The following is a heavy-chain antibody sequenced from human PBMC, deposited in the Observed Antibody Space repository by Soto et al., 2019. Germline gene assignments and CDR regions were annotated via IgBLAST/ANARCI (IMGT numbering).Heavy chain of an antibody. Sequence: EVQLVESGGGLVQPGGSLRLSCAASGFTFSSYSMNWVRQAPGKGLEWVSSISSSSSYIYYADSVKGRFTISRDNAKNSLYLQMNSLRAEDTAVYYCAGGATTIADYWGQGTLVTVSS. CDR3: AGGATTIADY. D-gene: IGHD1-26*01. J-gene: IGHJ4*02. CDR2: ISSSSSYI. V-gene: IGHV3-21*01. CDR1: GFTFSSYS.